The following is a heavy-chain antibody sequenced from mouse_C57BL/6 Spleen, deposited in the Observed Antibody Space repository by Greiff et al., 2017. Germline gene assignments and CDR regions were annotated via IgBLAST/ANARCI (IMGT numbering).Heavy chain of an antibody. Sequence: VQLMESGAELVRPGASVKLSCKASGYTFTDYYINWVKQRPGQGLEWIARIYPGSGNTYYNEKFKGKATLTAEKSSSTAYMQLSSLTSEDSAVYFCARSYDGYSPWFAYWGQGTLVTVSA. CDR2: IYPGSGNT. D-gene: IGHD2-3*01. CDR1: GYTFTDYY. CDR3: ARSYDGYSPWFAY. V-gene: IGHV1-76*01. J-gene: IGHJ3*01.